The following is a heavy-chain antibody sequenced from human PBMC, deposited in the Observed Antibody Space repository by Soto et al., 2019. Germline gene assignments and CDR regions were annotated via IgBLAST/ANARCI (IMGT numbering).Heavy chain of an antibody. J-gene: IGHJ4*02. CDR2: ISSDARRT. Sequence: QVQLVESGGGVVQPGRSLRLSCAVSGLTFSNHGMHWVRQAPGKGLEWVALISSDARRTWYGESVKGRFTISRDDSKNTVYLQMNSLRVEDTAVYYCAKDKRLRYFDYWGQGTRVTVSS. CDR3: AKDKRLRYFDY. D-gene: IGHD4-17*01. CDR1: GLTFSNHG. V-gene: IGHV3-30*18.